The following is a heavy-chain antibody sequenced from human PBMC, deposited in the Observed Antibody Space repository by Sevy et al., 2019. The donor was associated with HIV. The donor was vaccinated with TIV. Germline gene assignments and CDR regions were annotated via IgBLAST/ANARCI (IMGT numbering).Heavy chain of an antibody. D-gene: IGHD5-12*01. CDR2: IKSEFDGGAI. CDR3: ITDPAYRGYDEEVINYYFYGMDV. Sequence: GGSLRLSCTASGFTFSSAWMSWVRQAPGKGLEWVGRIKSEFDGGAIDYAAPVKGRFTISREDSKNTVYLQMNSLKTEDTAVYYCITDPAYRGYDEEVINYYFYGMDVWGQGTTVSVSS. J-gene: IGHJ6*02. CDR1: GFTFSSAW. V-gene: IGHV3-15*01.